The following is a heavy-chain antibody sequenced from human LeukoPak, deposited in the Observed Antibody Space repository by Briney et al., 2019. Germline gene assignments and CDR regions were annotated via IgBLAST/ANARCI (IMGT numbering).Heavy chain of an antibody. V-gene: IGHV1-69*05. D-gene: IGHD2-15*01. CDR3: AREALGDIVVVVAATPDTFDI. CDR1: GGTFSSYA. Sequence: SVKVSCKASGGTFSSYAISWVRQAPRQGLEWMGRIIPIFGKANYAQTFPARVTIPTDESTSTAYMELSSLRSEDTAVYYCAREALGDIVVVVAATPDTFDIWGQGTMVTVSS. J-gene: IGHJ3*02. CDR2: IIPIFGKA.